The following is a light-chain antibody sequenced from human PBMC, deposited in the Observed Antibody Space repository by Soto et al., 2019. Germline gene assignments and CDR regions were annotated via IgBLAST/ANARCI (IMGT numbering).Light chain of an antibody. CDR1: SSDIGSYKH. CDR2: EVS. Sequence: QSALTQPVSVSGSPGQSVTISCTGTSSDIGSYKHVSWYQQYPGKAPKLMIYEVSDRPSGVSNRFSGSKSGNTASLTISGLQAEDEADYYCSSYASSRSYVFGTGTMLTVL. J-gene: IGLJ1*01. CDR3: SSYASSRSYV. V-gene: IGLV2-14*03.